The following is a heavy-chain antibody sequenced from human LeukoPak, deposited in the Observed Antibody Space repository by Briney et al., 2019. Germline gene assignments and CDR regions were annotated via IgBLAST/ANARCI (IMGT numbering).Heavy chain of an antibody. J-gene: IGHJ2*01. D-gene: IGHD5-12*01. Sequence: GASVKVSCKASGYTFTSYDISWVRQATGQGLDWVAWMNPNTGNTGSAQSFQGRVTMTRNTSVSTAYMELSSLRPEDTAVYYCARGIVARHGNWYFDLWGRGTLVTVSS. CDR3: ARGIVARHGNWYFDL. V-gene: IGHV1-8*01. CDR1: GYTFTSYD. CDR2: MNPNTGNT.